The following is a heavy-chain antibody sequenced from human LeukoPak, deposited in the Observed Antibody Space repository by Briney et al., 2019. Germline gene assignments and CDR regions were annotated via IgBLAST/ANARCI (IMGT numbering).Heavy chain of an antibody. CDR3: ARGGYFYDSSGYYYDAFDI. V-gene: IGHV3-11*06. CDR2: ISSSSSYT. CDR1: GXTFSDYC. Sequence: PGGSLRLSCAASGXTFSDYCMSWIRQAPGKGLEWVSYISSSSSYTNYADSVKGRFTISRDNAKNSLYLQMNSLRAEDTAVYYCARGGYFYDSSGYYYDAFDIWGQGTMVTVSS. J-gene: IGHJ3*02. D-gene: IGHD3-22*01.